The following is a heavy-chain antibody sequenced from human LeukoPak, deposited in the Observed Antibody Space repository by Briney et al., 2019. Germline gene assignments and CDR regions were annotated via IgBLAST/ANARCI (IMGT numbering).Heavy chain of an antibody. V-gene: IGHV3-74*01. CDR1: EFTFSSHW. CDR2: ITNDGSGA. CDR3: ARDRPHNWFDP. Sequence: GGSLRLSCAASEFTFSSHWMHWVRQAPGKGLVWVSRITNDGSGATYADSVKGRFTISRDNGKNTLYLQMNSLRPEDTAVYYCARDRPHNWFDPWGQGTLVTVSS. J-gene: IGHJ5*02.